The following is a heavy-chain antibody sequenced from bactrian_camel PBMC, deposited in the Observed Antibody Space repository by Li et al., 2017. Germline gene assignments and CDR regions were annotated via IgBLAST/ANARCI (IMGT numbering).Heavy chain of an antibody. D-gene: IGHD4*01. J-gene: IGHJ4*01. CDR1: GIVTSENYC. Sequence: HVQLVESGGGLVQPGGSLILSCSFSGIVTSENYCLGWFRQAPGKEREGVAAIDPRYGRTFYADSVKGRFTISRDTDKLTFYLQMSNLKTEDTAMYYCAALFHSDYGPQLCVSPGGYWGQGTQVTVS. CDR2: IDPRYGRT. CDR3: AALFHSDYGPQLCVSPGGY. V-gene: IGHV3S1*01.